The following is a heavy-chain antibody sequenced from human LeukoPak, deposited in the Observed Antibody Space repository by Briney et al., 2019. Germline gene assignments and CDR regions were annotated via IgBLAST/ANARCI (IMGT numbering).Heavy chain of an antibody. D-gene: IGHD2-2*01. CDR3: ARHVVYCSSTSCYAGKYYFDY. Sequence: GESLKISCKGSGYSFTSYWIGWVRHMPGKGLEWMGIIYPGDSDTRYSPSFQGQVTISADKSISTAYLQWSSLKASDTAMYYCARHVVYCSSTSCYAGKYYFDYWGQGTLVTVSS. V-gene: IGHV5-51*01. CDR2: IYPGDSDT. J-gene: IGHJ4*02. CDR1: GYSFTSYW.